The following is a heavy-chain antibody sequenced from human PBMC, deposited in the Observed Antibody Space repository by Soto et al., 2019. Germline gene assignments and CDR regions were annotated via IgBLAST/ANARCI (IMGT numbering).Heavy chain of an antibody. CDR3: AKSCSGAYCYYFAY. CDR2: ISGSADIT. D-gene: IGHD2-15*01. CDR1: GFIFNHYG. J-gene: IGHJ4*02. V-gene: IGHV3-23*01. Sequence: EVQLLESGGGLIQPGGSLRLSCAASGFIFNHYGMSWVRQAPGKGLEWVSDISGSADITWYADSVKGRLTISRDNSENTLFLQANSPRAEDTAVYFCAKSCSGAYCYYFAYWGQGTLVTVSS.